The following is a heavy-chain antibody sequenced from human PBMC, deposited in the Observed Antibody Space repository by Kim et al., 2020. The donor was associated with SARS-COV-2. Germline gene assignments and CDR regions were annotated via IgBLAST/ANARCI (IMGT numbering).Heavy chain of an antibody. CDR3: AKDHDIAAAGNWFDP. D-gene: IGHD6-13*01. V-gene: IGHV3-23*01. Sequence: DSVKGRFTISRDNSKNTLYLQMNSLRAEDTAVYYCAKDHDIAAAGNWFDPWGQGTLVTVSS. J-gene: IGHJ5*02.